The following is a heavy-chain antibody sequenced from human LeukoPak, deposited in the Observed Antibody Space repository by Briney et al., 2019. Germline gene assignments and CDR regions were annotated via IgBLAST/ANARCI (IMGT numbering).Heavy chain of an antibody. CDR2: ISDSGSPK. V-gene: IGHV3-48*03. CDR3: AKDVFELRYFDGWFDP. Sequence: PGGSLRLSCAASGFTFSSHEMNWVRQAPGKGLEWVSYISDSGSPKYYADSVKGRFTVSRDNAKNSLCLQMNSLRAEDTAVYYCAKDVFELRYFDGWFDPWGQGTLVTVSS. CDR1: GFTFSSHE. D-gene: IGHD3-9*01. J-gene: IGHJ5*02.